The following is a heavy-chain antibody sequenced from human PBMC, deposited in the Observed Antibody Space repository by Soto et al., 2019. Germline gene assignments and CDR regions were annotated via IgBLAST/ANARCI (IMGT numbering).Heavy chain of an antibody. CDR3: ARADCTGAYCYSWPFNYGVDV. CDR2: LCFVGINK. J-gene: IGHJ6*02. Sequence: PGGALRLSCTTSGVTFNTYGMHWGRQAPGKGLEWVSILCFVGINKYFADSVKGRFTISRDNSRNTLYLQMNSLRAEDTALYYCARADCTGAYCYSWPFNYGVDVWGQGTTVTVSS. V-gene: IGHV3-33*08. D-gene: IGHD2-15*01. CDR1: GVTFNTYG.